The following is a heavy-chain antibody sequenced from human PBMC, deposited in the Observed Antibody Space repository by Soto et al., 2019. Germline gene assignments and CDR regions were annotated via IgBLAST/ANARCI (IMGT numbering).Heavy chain of an antibody. CDR3: ARAHGISGTLYYFDY. V-gene: IGHV4-31*03. CDR2: IYYSGST. J-gene: IGHJ4*02. CDR1: GGSISSGGYY. D-gene: IGHD3-3*01. Sequence: SETLSLTCTVSGGSISSGGYYWSWIRQHPGKGLEWIGYIYYSGSTYYNPSLKSRVTLSVDTSKNQFSLKLSSVTAADTAVYYCARAHGISGTLYYFDYWGQGTLVTVSS.